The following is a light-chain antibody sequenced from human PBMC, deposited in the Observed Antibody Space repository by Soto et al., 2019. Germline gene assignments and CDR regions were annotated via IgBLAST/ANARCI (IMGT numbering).Light chain of an antibody. CDR3: QQYNSYKGT. V-gene: IGKV1-5*01. CDR1: QTISSW. CDR2: DTS. J-gene: IGKJ1*01. Sequence: DLQLTQSRSTLSASVGHRVTITCRAIQTISSWLAWYQHKPGKAPKLLISDTSSLESGVPSTFSGCGSGTEFTLTISSLQPDDFATYYCQQYNSYKGTFGQGTKVDIK.